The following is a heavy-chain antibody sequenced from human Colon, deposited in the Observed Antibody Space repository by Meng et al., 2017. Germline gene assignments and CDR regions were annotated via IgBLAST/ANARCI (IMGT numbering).Heavy chain of an antibody. D-gene: IGHD3-10*01. Sequence: VQLLQWGAGIVKTSAPLSLTCAVYGGSFSGYYWSWIRQPPGKGLEWIGEINHSGSTNYNPSLKSRVTISVDTSKNQFSLKLSSVTAADTAVYYCARFYGSGTFEVHDYWGQGTLVTVSS. CDR2: INHSGST. V-gene: IGHV4-34*01. CDR1: GGSFSGYY. CDR3: ARFYGSGTFEVHDY. J-gene: IGHJ4*02.